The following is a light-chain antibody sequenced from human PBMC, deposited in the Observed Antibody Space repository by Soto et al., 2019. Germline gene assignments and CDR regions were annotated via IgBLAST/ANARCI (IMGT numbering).Light chain of an antibody. CDR1: SSNIGNNY. Sequence: QSVLTQPPSVSAAPGQKVTISCSGSSSNIGNNYVSWYQQLPGTAPKLVIYDNNQRPSGIPDRFSGSKSGTSATLGITGLQTGDEADYYCGTWDSSLSAVVFGGGTKVTVL. V-gene: IGLV1-51*01. J-gene: IGLJ2*01. CDR3: GTWDSSLSAVV. CDR2: DNN.